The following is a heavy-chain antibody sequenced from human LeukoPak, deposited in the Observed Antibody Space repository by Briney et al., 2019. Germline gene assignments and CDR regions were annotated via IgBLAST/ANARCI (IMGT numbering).Heavy chain of an antibody. J-gene: IGHJ3*02. Sequence: GGSLRLSCAASGFTFSSYAMSWVRQAPGKGLEWVANIKQDGSEKYYVDSVKGRFTISRDNAKNSLYLQMNSLRAEDTAVYYCARASVQLRLRMEAFDIWGQGTMVTVSS. D-gene: IGHD5-18*01. V-gene: IGHV3-7*03. CDR3: ARASVQLRLRMEAFDI. CDR2: IKQDGSEK. CDR1: GFTFSSYA.